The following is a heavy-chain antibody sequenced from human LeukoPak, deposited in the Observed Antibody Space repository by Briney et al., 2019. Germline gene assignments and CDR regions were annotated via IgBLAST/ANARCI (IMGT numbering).Heavy chain of an antibody. CDR3: ARRGSGYGDNSFDY. J-gene: IGHJ4*02. V-gene: IGHV1-69*06. Sequence: ASVKVSCKASGGTFSSYAISWVRQAPGQGLEWMGGIIPIFGTANYAQKFQGRVTITADKSTSTAYMELSSLRSEDTAVYYCARRGSGYGDNSFDYWGQGTLVTVSS. D-gene: IGHD4-17*01. CDR2: IIPIFGTA. CDR1: GGTFSSYA.